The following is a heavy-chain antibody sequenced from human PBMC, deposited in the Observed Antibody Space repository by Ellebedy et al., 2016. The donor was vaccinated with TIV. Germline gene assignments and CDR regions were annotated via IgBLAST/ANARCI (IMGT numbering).Heavy chain of an antibody. J-gene: IGHJ4*02. Sequence: MPSETLSLTCAVYGGSFSGYYWSWIRQPPGKGLEWIGEINHSGSTNYNPSLKSRVTISVDTSKNQFSLKLSSVTAADTAVYYCARGVGATHLDYWGQGTLVTVSS. V-gene: IGHV4-34*01. CDR3: ARGVGATHLDY. CDR2: INHSGST. D-gene: IGHD1-26*01. CDR1: GGSFSGYY.